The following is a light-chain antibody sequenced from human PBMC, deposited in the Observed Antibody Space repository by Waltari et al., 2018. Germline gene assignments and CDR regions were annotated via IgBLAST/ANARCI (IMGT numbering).Light chain of an antibody. J-gene: IGKJ4*01. Sequence: DIVMTQSPDSLAVSLGDRATINCKSSQSILYSSNNKNYLGWYQQQPGQPPKLLIYWASARESGVPDRVSGSGSGTDFTLTISSLQAEDVAVYYCLQYYNTPRTFGGGTRVESK. V-gene: IGKV4-1*01. CDR3: LQYYNTPRT. CDR2: WAS. CDR1: QSILYSSNNKNY.